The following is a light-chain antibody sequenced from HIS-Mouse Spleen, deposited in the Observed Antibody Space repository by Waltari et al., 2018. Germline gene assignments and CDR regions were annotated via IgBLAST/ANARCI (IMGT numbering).Light chain of an antibody. CDR2: GSS. CDR1: QSVSSN. CDR3: QQYNNWPPLT. V-gene: IGKV3D-15*03. J-gene: IGKJ4*01. Sequence: EIVMTQSPATLSVSPGESATLPCRASQSVSSNLAWYQQKPGQAPRLLIYGSSIRATGIPARFSGSGSGTEFTLTISILQSEDFAVYYCQQYNNWPPLTFGGGTKVEIK.